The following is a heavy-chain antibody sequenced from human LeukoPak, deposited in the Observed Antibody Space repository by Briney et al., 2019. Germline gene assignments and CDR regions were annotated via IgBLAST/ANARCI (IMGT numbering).Heavy chain of an antibody. V-gene: IGHV3-33*06. D-gene: IGHD6-13*01. J-gene: IGHJ4*02. CDR2: IWYDGSNK. Sequence: GGSLRLSCAASGFTFSSYGMNWVRQAPGKGLEWVAVIWYDGSNKYYADSVKGRFTISRDNSKNTLYLQMNSLRAEDTAVYHCAKEGGYSSSWYHFDYWGQGTLVTVSS. CDR3: AKEGGYSSSWYHFDY. CDR1: GFTFSSYG.